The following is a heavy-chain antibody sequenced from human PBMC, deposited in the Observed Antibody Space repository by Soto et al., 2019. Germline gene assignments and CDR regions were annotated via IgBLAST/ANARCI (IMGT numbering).Heavy chain of an antibody. CDR1: GFTFSSYG. CDR2: IWYDGSNK. Sequence: HPGGSLRLSCAASGFTFSSYGMHWVRQAPGKGLEWVAVIWYDGSNKYYAAPVKGRFTISRDDSKNIVYLQMNSLNTEDTAVYYCATGLLRYYAYWGHGTLVTVSS. J-gene: IGHJ4*01. D-gene: IGHD3-9*01. CDR3: ATGLLRYYAY. V-gene: IGHV3-33*01.